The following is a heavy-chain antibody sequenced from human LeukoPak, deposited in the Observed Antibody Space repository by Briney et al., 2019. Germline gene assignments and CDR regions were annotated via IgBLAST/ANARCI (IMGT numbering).Heavy chain of an antibody. CDR2: ISYDGSNK. CDR1: GFTFSSYA. CDR3: ARASGYCSSTSCSYYYYGMDV. D-gene: IGHD2-2*01. J-gene: IGHJ6*02. Sequence: PGGSLRLSCAASGFTFSSYAMHWVRQAPGKGLEWVAVISYDGSNKYYADSVKGRFTISRDNSKNTLYLQMNSLRAEDTAVYYCARASGYCSSTSCSYYYYGMDVWGQGTTVTVSS. V-gene: IGHV3-30-3*01.